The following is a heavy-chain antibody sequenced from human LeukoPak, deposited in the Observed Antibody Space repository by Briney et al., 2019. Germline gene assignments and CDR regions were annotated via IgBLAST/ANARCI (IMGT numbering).Heavy chain of an antibody. J-gene: IGHJ4*02. V-gene: IGHV1-69*13. Sequence: SVKVSCKASGGTFSSYAISWVRQAPGQGLEWMGGIIPIFGTANYAEKLKGRETITADESTSTAYMELSSLRSEDTAVYYCARGVFGVVPDRYYFDYWGQGTLVTVSS. CDR3: ARGVFGVVPDRYYFDY. D-gene: IGHD3-3*01. CDR2: IIPIFGTA. CDR1: GGTFSSYA.